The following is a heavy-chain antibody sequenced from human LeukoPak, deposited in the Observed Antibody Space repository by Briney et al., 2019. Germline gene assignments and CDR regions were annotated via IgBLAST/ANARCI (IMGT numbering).Heavy chain of an antibody. Sequence: SETLSLTCTVSRGSISSGTSYWGWIRQPPGKGLEWIGYIHYSGSTNYNPSLKSRVTLTVDTSKNQFSLNLSSVTATDTAVYYCARDRDSSTWYYFDHWGQGTLVTVSS. V-gene: IGHV4-61*01. J-gene: IGHJ4*02. CDR3: ARDRDSSTWYYFDH. CDR1: RGSISSGTSY. D-gene: IGHD6-13*01. CDR2: IHYSGST.